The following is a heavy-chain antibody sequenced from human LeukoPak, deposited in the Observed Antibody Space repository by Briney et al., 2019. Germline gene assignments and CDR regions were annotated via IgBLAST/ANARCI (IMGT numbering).Heavy chain of an antibody. D-gene: IGHD2-15*01. CDR3: ARQNQGYCSGGSCSDFDX. J-gene: IGHJ4*02. V-gene: IGHV4-38-2*01. CDR1: GYSISSGYY. CDR2: IYHSGST. Sequence: SETLSLTCAVSGYSISSGYYWGWIRQPPGKGLEWIGSIYHSGSTYYNPSLKSRVTISVDTSKNQFSLKLSSVTAADTAVYYCARQNQGYCSGGSCSDFDXWGQGTLXTV.